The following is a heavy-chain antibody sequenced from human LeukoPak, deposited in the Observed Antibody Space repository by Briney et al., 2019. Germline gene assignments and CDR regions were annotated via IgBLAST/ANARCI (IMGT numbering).Heavy chain of an antibody. CDR1: GGSISSRFYY. CDR2: IYYSGNT. D-gene: IGHD3-3*01. J-gene: IGHJ4*02. V-gene: IGHV4-39*02. Sequence: SETLSLTCTVSGGSISSRFYYGGWIRQPPGKGLGWIRSIYYSGNTYYNPSLKSRVTISVDTSKNHFSLHVRSVTAADTAVYYCARVKTASSVTIFGVVPDYWGQGTLVTVSS. CDR3: ARVKTASSVTIFGVVPDY.